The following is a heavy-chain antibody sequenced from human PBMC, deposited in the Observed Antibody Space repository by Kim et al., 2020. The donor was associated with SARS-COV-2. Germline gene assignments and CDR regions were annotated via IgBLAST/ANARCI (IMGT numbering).Heavy chain of an antibody. D-gene: IGHD3-22*01. J-gene: IGHJ4*02. CDR1: GFTFISYS. CDR3: AREVDYYDSSGYLDY. CDR2: ISSSSSTI. Sequence: GGSLRLSCAASGFTFISYSMNWVRQAPGKGLEWVSYISSSSSTIYYADSVKGRFTISRDNAKNSLYLQMNSLRAEDTAVYYCAREVDYYDSSGYLDYWGQGTLVTVSS. V-gene: IGHV3-48*04.